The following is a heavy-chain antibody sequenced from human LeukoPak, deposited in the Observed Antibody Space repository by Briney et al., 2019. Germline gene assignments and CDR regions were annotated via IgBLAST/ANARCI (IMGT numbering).Heavy chain of an antibody. V-gene: IGHV3-21*01. J-gene: IGHJ4*02. CDR3: ARGNGRNFNYYFDY. CDR2: ISSSSSYI. CDR1: GFTFSSYS. D-gene: IGHD3-9*01. Sequence: PGGSLRLSCAASGFTFSSYSMNWVRQAPGKGLEWVSSISSSSSYIYYADSVKGRFTISRDNAKNSLYLQMNSLRAEDTAVYYCARGNGRNFNYYFDYWGQGTLVTVSS.